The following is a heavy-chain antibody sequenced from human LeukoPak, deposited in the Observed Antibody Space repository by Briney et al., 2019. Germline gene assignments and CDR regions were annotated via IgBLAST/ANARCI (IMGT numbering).Heavy chain of an antibody. V-gene: IGHV4-59*01. J-gene: IGHJ4*02. CDR3: ARAEVLPDFYDTSGGFDY. D-gene: IGHD3-22*01. CDR2: IYYSGST. CDR1: GGSISSYY. Sequence: SETLSLTCTVSGGSISSYYWSWIRQPPGKGLEWIGYIYYSGSTNYNPSLKSRVTISVDTSKNQFSLKLSSVTAADTAVYYCARAEVLPDFYDTSGGFDYWGQGTLITVSS.